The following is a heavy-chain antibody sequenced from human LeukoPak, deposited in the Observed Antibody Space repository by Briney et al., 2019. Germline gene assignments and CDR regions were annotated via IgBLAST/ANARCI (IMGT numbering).Heavy chain of an antibody. Sequence: GGSLRLSCAASGFTFSSYGMHWVRQAPGKGLEWVAVISYDGSNKYYADSVKGRFTLSRDNSENTLYLQLNSLRAEDSAIYYCAKAFRIVGIGNPDDAFDVWGQGTVVTVSS. CDR1: GFTFSSYG. D-gene: IGHD1-26*01. V-gene: IGHV3-30*18. CDR2: ISYDGSNK. CDR3: AKAFRIVGIGNPDDAFDV. J-gene: IGHJ3*01.